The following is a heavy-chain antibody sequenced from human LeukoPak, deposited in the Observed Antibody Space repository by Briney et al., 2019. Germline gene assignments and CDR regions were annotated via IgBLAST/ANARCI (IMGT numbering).Heavy chain of an antibody. CDR1: GYTFTSLD. CDR3: ARVHPGYKSAFLRAFDM. CDR2: MNPKNGNT. Sequence: ASVKVSCKASGYTFTSLDISWVRQANGQGREWLGWMNPKNGNTGYAQKFRGRVTITRDTSESIAYMELSGLRSDDTAVYYCARVHPGYKSAFLRAFDMWGQGTMVIVSS. D-gene: IGHD1-14*01. J-gene: IGHJ3*02. V-gene: IGHV1-8*03.